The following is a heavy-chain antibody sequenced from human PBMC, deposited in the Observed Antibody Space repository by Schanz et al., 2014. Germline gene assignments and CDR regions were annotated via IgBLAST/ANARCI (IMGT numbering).Heavy chain of an antibody. J-gene: IGHJ6*02. Sequence: QVQLVESVGGVVQPGRSLRLSCAASGFIFSSYGLHWVRQAPGKGLAWEAFIWYDGSNKYYADSLEGRFSIARDHSKNTLYLQMNSRRADDTAVCYCAKGMGYCSGGTCYDDYYYGLDVWGQGTTVTVSS. CDR3: AKGMGYCSGGTCYDDYYYGLDV. D-gene: IGHD2-15*01. CDR2: IWYDGSNK. CDR1: GFIFSSYG. V-gene: IGHV3-33*06.